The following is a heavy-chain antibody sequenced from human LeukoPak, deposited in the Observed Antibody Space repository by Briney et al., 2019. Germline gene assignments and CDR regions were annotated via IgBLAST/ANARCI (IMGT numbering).Heavy chain of an antibody. CDR1: GGSISSGDYY. CDR3: ARDNGHFDY. CDR2: IYYSGST. V-gene: IGHV4-30-4*01. Sequence: SETLSLTCTVSGGSISSGDYYWSWIRQPPGKGLEWIGYIYYSGSTYYNPSLKSRVTISVDTSKNQFSLQLSSVTPEDTAVYYCARDNGHFDYWSQGTLVTVSS. J-gene: IGHJ4*02.